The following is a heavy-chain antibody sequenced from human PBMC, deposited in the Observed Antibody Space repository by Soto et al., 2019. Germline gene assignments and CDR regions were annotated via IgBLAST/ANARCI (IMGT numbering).Heavy chain of an antibody. CDR3: ARHSPPMYDILTGTTLDPYYGMDV. V-gene: IGHV4-59*08. Sequence: SETLSLTCSVSGGSISSYYWSWIRQPPGQGLEWIGYIYYSVSTNYNPSLKSRVTISVDTSKNQFSLKLSSVTAADTAVYYCARHSPPMYDILTGTTLDPYYGMDVWGQGTTVTVSS. J-gene: IGHJ6*02. CDR1: GGSISSYY. CDR2: IYYSVST. D-gene: IGHD3-9*01.